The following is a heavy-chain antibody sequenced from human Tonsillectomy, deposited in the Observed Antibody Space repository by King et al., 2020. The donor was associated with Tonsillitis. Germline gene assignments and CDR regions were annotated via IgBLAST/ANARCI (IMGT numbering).Heavy chain of an antibody. CDR1: GGSFSGYY. CDR2: INHSGST. D-gene: IGHD4-17*01. V-gene: IGHV4-34*01. J-gene: IGHJ4*02. Sequence: QLQQWGAGLLKPSETLSLTCAVYGGSFSGYYWSWIRPSPGKGLEWIGEINHSGSTNYNPSLKSRVTISVDTSKNQFSLKLSSVTAADTAVYYCARTGGDYGDYNFDYWGQGTLVTVSS. CDR3: ARTGGDYGDYNFDY.